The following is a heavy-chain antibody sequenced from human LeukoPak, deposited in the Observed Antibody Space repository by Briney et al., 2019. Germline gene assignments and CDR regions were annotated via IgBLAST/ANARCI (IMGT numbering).Heavy chain of an antibody. J-gene: IGHJ4*02. V-gene: IGHV4-61*02. CDR3: ARALRSSGYYLY. CDR1: GGSISSGGYY. Sequence: SQTLSLTCTVSGGSISSGGYYWSWIRQPAGKGLEWIGRIYTSGSTNYNPSLKSRVTISVDTSKNQFSLKLSSVTAADTAVYYCARALRSSGYYLYWGQGTLVTVSS. CDR2: IYTSGST. D-gene: IGHD3-22*01.